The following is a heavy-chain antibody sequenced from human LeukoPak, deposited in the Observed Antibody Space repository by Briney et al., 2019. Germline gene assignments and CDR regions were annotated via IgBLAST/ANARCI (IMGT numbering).Heavy chain of an antibody. V-gene: IGHV3-30*18. CDR3: AKDRDRGGAAYYFDY. CDR1: GFTFSNSG. Sequence: GRSLRLSCAASGFTFSNSGMHWVRQAPGKGLEWVAVLSYDGSDKYHADSVKGRYTISRDNSKSTLYLQMNSLRGEDTAVYYCAKDRDRGGAAYYFDYWGQGTLVTVSS. J-gene: IGHJ4*02. CDR2: LSYDGSDK. D-gene: IGHD1-26*01.